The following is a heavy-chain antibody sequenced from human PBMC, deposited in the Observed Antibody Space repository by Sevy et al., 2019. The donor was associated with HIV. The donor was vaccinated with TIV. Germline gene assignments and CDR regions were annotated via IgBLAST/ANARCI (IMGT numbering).Heavy chain of an antibody. Sequence: GGSLRLSCAASGFTFSSYGMHWVRQAPGKGLQWVSVISTSGDNTYYADSVKGRFTISRDNSKNILYLQMSSLSAEDTAVYFCAKDPPNQDYYDSSSSGYFDSWGQGTLVTVSS. V-gene: IGHV3-23*01. J-gene: IGHJ4*02. D-gene: IGHD3-22*01. CDR2: ISTSGDNT. CDR3: AKDPPNQDYYDSSSSGYFDS. CDR1: GFTFSSYG.